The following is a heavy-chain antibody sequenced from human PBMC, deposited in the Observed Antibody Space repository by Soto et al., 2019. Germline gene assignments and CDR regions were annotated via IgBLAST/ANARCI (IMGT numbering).Heavy chain of an antibody. V-gene: IGHV3-53*02. CDR1: GFTVSSNY. Sequence: EVQLVETGGGLIQPGGSLRLSCAASGFTVSSNYMNWVRQAPGKGLEWVSIIYSDGTTSYADSVKGRFTISRDNFKNTLHLQMTSLRVEDTAVYYCGRGRDSDGSVYRPVEYWGQGTLVTVSS. J-gene: IGHJ4*02. D-gene: IGHD3-22*01. CDR2: IYSDGTT. CDR3: GRGRDSDGSVYRPVEY.